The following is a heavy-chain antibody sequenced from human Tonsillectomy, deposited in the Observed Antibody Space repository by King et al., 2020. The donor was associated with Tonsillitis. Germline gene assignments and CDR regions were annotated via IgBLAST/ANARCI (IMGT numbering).Heavy chain of an antibody. CDR1: GFTFSNAW. CDR3: TTGYYYYYYMDV. Sequence: QLVQSGGGLVKPGGSLRLSCAASGFTFSNAWMSLVRQAPGKGLEWVCRIKSKTDGGTTDYAAPVKGRFTISRDDSKNTLDLQMNSLKTEDTAVYYCTTGYYYYYYMDVWGKGTTVTVSS. V-gene: IGHV3-15*01. CDR2: IKSKTDGGTT. J-gene: IGHJ6*03.